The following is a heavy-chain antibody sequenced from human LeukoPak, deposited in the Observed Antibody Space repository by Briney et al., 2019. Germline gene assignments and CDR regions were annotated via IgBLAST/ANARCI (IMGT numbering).Heavy chain of an antibody. Sequence: GGSLRLSCAASGFTFSSYAMHWVRQAPGKGLEWVAVISYDGSNKYYADSVKGRFTISRDNSKNTLYLQMNSLRAEDTAVYYCARTENIAAAGRGFDYWGQGTLVTVSS. V-gene: IGHV3-30-3*01. D-gene: IGHD6-13*01. CDR3: ARTENIAAAGRGFDY. J-gene: IGHJ4*02. CDR2: ISYDGSNK. CDR1: GFTFSSYA.